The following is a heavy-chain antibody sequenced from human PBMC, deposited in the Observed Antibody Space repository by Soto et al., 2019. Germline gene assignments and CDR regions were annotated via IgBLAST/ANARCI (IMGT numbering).Heavy chain of an antibody. V-gene: IGHV3-73*01. Sequence: GWSLRLSSAASGFTFSGSAMHWVRQASGKGLEWVGRIRSKANSYATAYAASVKGRFTISRDDSKNTAYLQMNSLKTEDTAVYYCTSEWLSKRDAFDIWGQGTMVTVSS. D-gene: IGHD3-3*01. CDR3: TSEWLSKRDAFDI. J-gene: IGHJ3*02. CDR1: GFTFSGSA. CDR2: IRSKANSYAT.